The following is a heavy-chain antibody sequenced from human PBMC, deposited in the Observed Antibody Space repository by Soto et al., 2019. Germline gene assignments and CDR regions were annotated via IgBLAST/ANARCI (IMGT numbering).Heavy chain of an antibody. D-gene: IGHD2-15*01. CDR2: IYHSGST. J-gene: IGHJ5*02. CDR3: ARTVVVVAATPLRWFDP. CDR1: GGSISSGGYS. Sequence: SETLSLTCAVSGGSISSGGYSWSWIRQPPGKGLEWIGYIYHSGSTYYNPSLKSRVTISVDTSKNQFSLKLSSVTAADTAVYYCARTVVVVAATPLRWFDPWGQGTLVTVSS. V-gene: IGHV4-30-2*05.